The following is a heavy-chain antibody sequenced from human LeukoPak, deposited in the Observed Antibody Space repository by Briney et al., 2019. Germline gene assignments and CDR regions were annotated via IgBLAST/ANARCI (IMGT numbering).Heavy chain of an antibody. J-gene: IGHJ4*02. CDR2: ISDSGDNT. Sequence: GGSLRLSCAASGFTFSNYAMSWVRQAPGKGLEWVSTISDSGDNTYYADSVKGRFTISRDNSKNTLYLQMNSLRAEDTAVYYCVTGKVVTDFFVYWGQGTLVTVSS. D-gene: IGHD2-21*02. CDR1: GFTFSNYA. CDR3: VTGKVVTDFFVY. V-gene: IGHV3-23*01.